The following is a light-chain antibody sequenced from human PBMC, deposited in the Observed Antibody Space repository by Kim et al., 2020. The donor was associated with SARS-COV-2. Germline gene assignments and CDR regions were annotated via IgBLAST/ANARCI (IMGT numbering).Light chain of an antibody. J-gene: IGLJ2*01. V-gene: IGLV3-1*01. Sequence: SVSPGQTASITWSGDRLENKYTCWYQQKPGQPPVVVIFQDTERPSGIPERFSGSNSGNTATLTISGTQAMYEADYYCQVWDSTTTVFGGGTQLTVL. CDR2: QDT. CDR1: RLENKY. CDR3: QVWDSTTTV.